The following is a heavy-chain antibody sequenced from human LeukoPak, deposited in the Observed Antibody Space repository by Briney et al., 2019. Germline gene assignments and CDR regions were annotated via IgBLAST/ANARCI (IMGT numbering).Heavy chain of an antibody. D-gene: IGHD6-19*01. CDR2: INTNTGNP. J-gene: IGHJ6*02. Sequence: ASAKVSCKASGYTFTSYAMNWVRQAPGQGLEWMGWINTNTGNPTYAQGFTGRFVFSLDTSVSTAYLQISSLKAEDTAVYYCARDLNSSGWYCYYYGMDVWGQGTTVTVSS. CDR1: GYTFTSYA. CDR3: ARDLNSSGWYCYYYGMDV. V-gene: IGHV7-4-1*02.